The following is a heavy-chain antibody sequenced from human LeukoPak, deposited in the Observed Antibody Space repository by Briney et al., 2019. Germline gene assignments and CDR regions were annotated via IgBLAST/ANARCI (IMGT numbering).Heavy chain of an antibody. Sequence: SETLSLTCTVSGGSISSSSYYWGWIRQPPGKGLEWIGRIYYSGSTYYNPSLKSRVTISVDTSKNQFSLKLSSVTAADTAVYYCARLTYYYGSGSYTFDYWGQGTLVTVSS. V-gene: IGHV4-39*01. CDR2: IYYSGST. J-gene: IGHJ4*02. D-gene: IGHD3-10*01. CDR3: ARLTYYYGSGSYTFDY. CDR1: GGSISSSSYY.